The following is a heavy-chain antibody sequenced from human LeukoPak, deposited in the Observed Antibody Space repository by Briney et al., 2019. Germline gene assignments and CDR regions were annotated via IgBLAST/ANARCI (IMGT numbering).Heavy chain of an antibody. D-gene: IGHD5-12*01. CDR3: SRNSGTLTGYPFDI. CDR1: GFIFRDHA. V-gene: IGHV3-49*03. J-gene: IGHJ3*02. Sequence: GGSLRLSCTASGFIFRDHAMSWFRQAPGKGLEWVGFIRTKTYSQTTEYAASVKGGFTISRDDSTSIAYLQMNSLKTEDTAVYYCSRNSGTLTGYPFDIWGQGTMVTVSS. CDR2: IRTKTYSQTT.